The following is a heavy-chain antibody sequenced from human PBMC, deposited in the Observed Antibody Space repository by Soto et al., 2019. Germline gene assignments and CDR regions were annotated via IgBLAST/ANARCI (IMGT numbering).Heavy chain of an antibody. CDR3: ARGRPFWSGYYLRWFDP. CDR2: INHSGST. J-gene: IGHJ5*02. D-gene: IGHD3-3*01. CDR1: GGSFSGYY. Sequence: QVQLQQWGAGLLKPSETLSLTCAVYGGSFSGYYWSWIRQPPGKGLEWIGEINHSGSTNYNPSLKSRGTISVDTSKNQFSLKLSSVTAADTAVYYCARGRPFWSGYYLRWFDPWGQGTLVTVSS. V-gene: IGHV4-34*01.